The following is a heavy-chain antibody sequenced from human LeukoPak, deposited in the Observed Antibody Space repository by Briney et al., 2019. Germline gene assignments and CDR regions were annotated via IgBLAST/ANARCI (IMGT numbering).Heavy chain of an antibody. D-gene: IGHD3-22*01. CDR3: TRGSIAYYYMDV. CDR1: GGYY. V-gene: IGHV4-34*01. CDR2: INHSGST. J-gene: IGHJ6*03. Sequence: SETLSLTCAVYGGYYWSWIRQPPGKGLEWIGEINHSGSTNYNPSLKSRVTISIDTSKNQFSLRLSSVTAADTAVYYCTRGSIAYYYMDVWGKGTTVTISS.